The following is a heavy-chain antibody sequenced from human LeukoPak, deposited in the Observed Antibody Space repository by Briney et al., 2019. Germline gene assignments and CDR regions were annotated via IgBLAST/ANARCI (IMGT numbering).Heavy chain of an antibody. D-gene: IGHD2-2*01. CDR2: IYYSGST. V-gene: IGHV4-61*01. J-gene: IGHJ6*04. Sequence: SETLSLTCTVSGGSVSSGSYYWSWIRQPPGKGLEWIGYIYYSGSTNYNPSLKSRVTISVDTSKNQFSLKLSSVTAADTAVYYCARDKVVVVPAALTPQYYNYYGMDVWGKGTTVTVSS. CDR1: GGSVSSGSYY. CDR3: ARDKVVVVPAALTPQYYNYYGMDV.